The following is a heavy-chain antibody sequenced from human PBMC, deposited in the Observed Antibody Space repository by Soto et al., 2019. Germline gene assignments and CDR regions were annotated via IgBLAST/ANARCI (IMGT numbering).Heavy chain of an antibody. CDR3: ARHGSGWDY. Sequence: GASVKVSCKASGSTLTRYHTHWVRQAPGQRLEWMGWINAGNGNTKYSQKFQGRVTITRDTSASTAYMELSSLRSEDTAVYYCARHGSGWDYWGQGTLVTVSS. CDR2: INAGNGNT. D-gene: IGHD6-19*01. CDR1: GSTLTRYH. J-gene: IGHJ4*02. V-gene: IGHV1-3*01.